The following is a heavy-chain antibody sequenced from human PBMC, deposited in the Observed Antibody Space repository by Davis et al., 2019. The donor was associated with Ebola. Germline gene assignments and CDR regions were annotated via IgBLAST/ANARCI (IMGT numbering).Heavy chain of an antibody. CDR3: ARDQLRLNPEIYYYYGMDV. CDR1: GGSISSGGYY. J-gene: IGHJ6*02. Sequence: MPSETLSLTCTVSGGSISSGGYYWSWIRQHPGKGLEWIGYIYYSWSTYYNPSLKSRVTISVDTSKNQFSLKLSSVTAADTAVYYCARDQLRLNPEIYYYYGMDVWGQGTTVTVSS. D-gene: IGHD5-12*01. CDR2: IYYSWST. V-gene: IGHV4-31*03.